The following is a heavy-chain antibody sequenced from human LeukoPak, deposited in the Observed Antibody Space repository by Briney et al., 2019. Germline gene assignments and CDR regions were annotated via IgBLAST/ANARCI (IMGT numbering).Heavy chain of an antibody. Sequence: SETLSLTCAVYGGSFSGYYWSWIRQPPGKGLEWIGEINHSGSTNYNPSLKSRVTISVDTSKNQFSLKLSSVTAADTAVYYCARGGHDYVWGSYRKPFDYWGQGTQVTVSS. CDR1: GGSFSGYY. CDR3: ARGGHDYVWGSYRKPFDY. D-gene: IGHD3-16*02. J-gene: IGHJ4*02. CDR2: INHSGST. V-gene: IGHV4-34*01.